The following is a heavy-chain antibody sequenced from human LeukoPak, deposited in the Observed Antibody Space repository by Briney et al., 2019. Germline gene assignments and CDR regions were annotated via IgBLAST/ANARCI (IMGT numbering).Heavy chain of an antibody. J-gene: IGHJ3*02. CDR2: IGSDGGTT. CDR3: ADSSSWDFDAFDI. D-gene: IGHD6-13*01. Sequence: GGSLRLSCAASGFTLSNYAMSWVRQAPGKGLEWVSGIGSDGGTTYYADSVKGRFTIARDNSKNTVYLQMNSLRAEDTAVYYCADSSSWDFDAFDIWGQGTMVTVSS. CDR1: GFTLSNYA. V-gene: IGHV3-23*01.